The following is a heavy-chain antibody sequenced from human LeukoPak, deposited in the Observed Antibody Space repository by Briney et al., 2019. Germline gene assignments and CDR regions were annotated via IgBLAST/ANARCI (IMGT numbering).Heavy chain of an antibody. CDR2: INPSGGST. CDR1: GYTFTSYY. J-gene: IGHJ6*02. Sequence: ASVKVSCKASGYTFTSYYMHWVRQAPGQGLEWMGIINPSGGSTSYAQEFQGRVTMTRDTSTSTVYMELSSLRSEDTAVYYCAACGGDCYSYYYYGMDVWGQGTTVTVSS. D-gene: IGHD2-21*02. V-gene: IGHV1-46*01. CDR3: AACGGDCYSYYYYGMDV.